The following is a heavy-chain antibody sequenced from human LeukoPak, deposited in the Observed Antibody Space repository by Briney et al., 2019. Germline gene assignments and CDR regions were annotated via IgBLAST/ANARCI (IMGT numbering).Heavy chain of an antibody. CDR1: GYTFTAYY. V-gene: IGHV1-2*02. D-gene: IGHD6-13*01. CDR2: INPNTGDT. CDR3: ARDMWQQFDWFDP. J-gene: IGHJ5*02. Sequence: ASVKVSCKASGYTFTAYYMHLVRQAPGQGLEWMGWINPNTGDTNSAERFQGRVTMTRDSSISTAYLELSRLTSDDTAVYYCARDMWQQFDWFDPWGQGTLVTVSS.